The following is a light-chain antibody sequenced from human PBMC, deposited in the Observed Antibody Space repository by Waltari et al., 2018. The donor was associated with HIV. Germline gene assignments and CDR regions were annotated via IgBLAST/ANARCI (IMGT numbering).Light chain of an antibody. CDR1: SSDVGGYNY. CDR2: EVT. V-gene: IGLV2-14*01. CDR3: NAYTSSSTRGV. J-gene: IGLJ2*01. Sequence: QSALTQPASVSGSPGQSITISCTGTSSDVGGYNYVSWYQQHPGKAPKLMIYEVTNRPSGVSSRFSGSKSCNTASLTISGLQAEDEAAYYCNAYTSSSTRGVFGGGTKLTVL.